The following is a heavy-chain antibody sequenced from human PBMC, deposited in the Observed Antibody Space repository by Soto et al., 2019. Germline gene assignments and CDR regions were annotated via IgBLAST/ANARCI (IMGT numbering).Heavy chain of an antibody. CDR1: GFTFSTYA. CDR2: ISNVGDTT. D-gene: IGHD3-16*01. CDR3: GPGKYAVHGMDV. Sequence: GGSLRLSCAASGFTFSTYAMSWVRQAPGKGLEWVSTISNVGDTTYHADYVKGRFSISRDNSKGTLYLQMNSLRAEDTAVYYCGPGKYAVHGMDVWGQGTTVTVSS. J-gene: IGHJ6*02. V-gene: IGHV3-23*01.